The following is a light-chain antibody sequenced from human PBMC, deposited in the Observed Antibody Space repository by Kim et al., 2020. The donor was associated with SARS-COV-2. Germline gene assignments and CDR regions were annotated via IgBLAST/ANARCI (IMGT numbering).Light chain of an antibody. J-gene: IGKJ5*01. Sequence: EIVLTQSPGTLSLSPGERATLSCRASQSVSSSYLAWYQQKPGQAPRLLIYGASSRATRIPDRFRGSGSGTDFTLTISRLEPEDFAVYYCQQYGSSPPITFVQGTRLEIK. CDR2: GAS. V-gene: IGKV3-20*01. CDR3: QQYGSSPPIT. CDR1: QSVSSSY.